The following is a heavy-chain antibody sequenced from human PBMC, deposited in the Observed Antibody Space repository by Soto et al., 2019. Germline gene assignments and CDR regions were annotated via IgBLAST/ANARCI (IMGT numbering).Heavy chain of an antibody. CDR3: ARPNYDFWSGRIDYFDY. CDR1: GYTFTSYG. D-gene: IGHD3-3*01. J-gene: IGHJ4*02. V-gene: IGHV1-18*01. CDR2: ISAYNGNT. Sequence: QVQLVQSGAEVKKPGASVKVSCKASGYTFTSYGISWVRQAPGQGLEWMGLISAYNGNTNYAQKLKGRVPMTTDTSTSTAYMELRSLRSDDTAVYYCARPNYDFWSGRIDYFDYWGQGTLVTVSS.